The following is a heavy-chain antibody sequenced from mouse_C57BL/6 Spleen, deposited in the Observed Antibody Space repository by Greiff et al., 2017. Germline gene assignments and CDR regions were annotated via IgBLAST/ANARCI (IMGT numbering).Heavy chain of an antibody. J-gene: IGHJ2*01. CDR2: IYPRDGST. V-gene: IGHV1-78*01. Sequence: QVQLQQSDAEFVKPGASVKISCKASGYTFTDYTIQWMKQRPEQGLEWIGYIYPRDGSTKYNDKFKGKATLTADKSSSTAYMQLNSLTSEDSAVNFCARYGPYGNYDYWGQGTTLTVAS. CDR3: ARYGPYGNYDY. D-gene: IGHD2-1*01. CDR1: GYTFTDYT.